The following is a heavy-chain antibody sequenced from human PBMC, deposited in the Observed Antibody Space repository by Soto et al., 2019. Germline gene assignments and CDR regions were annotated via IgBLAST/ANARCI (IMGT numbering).Heavy chain of an antibody. CDR3: ASSPPATGYSSSWYRYYFDY. J-gene: IGHJ4*02. Sequence: SVKVSCKASGGTFSSYAISWVRQAPGQGLEWMGGIIPIFGTANYAQKFQGRVTITADKSTSTAYMELSSLRSEDTAVYYCASSPPATGYSSSWYRYYFDYWGQGTLVTVSS. V-gene: IGHV1-69*06. CDR2: IIPIFGTA. D-gene: IGHD6-13*01. CDR1: GGTFSSYA.